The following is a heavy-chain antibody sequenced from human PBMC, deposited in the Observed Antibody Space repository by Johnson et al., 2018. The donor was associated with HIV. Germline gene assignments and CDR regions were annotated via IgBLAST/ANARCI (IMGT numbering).Heavy chain of an antibody. D-gene: IGHD1-26*01. CDR1: PFTFNSNA. CDR2: IKQDGSEK. V-gene: IGHV3-7*01. J-gene: IGHJ3*02. CDR3: AKGRWELLAGAFDI. Sequence: VQLVESGGGLVQPGGSLRLSCGASPFTFNSNATSWVRQAPVKGLDWVANIKQDGSEKYYVDSVKGRFTISRDSAKNSLYLQMNSLRAEDTAVYYCAKGRWELLAGAFDIWGQGTMVTVSS.